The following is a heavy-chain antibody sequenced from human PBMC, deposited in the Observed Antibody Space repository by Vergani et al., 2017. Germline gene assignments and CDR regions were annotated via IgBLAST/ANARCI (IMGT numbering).Heavy chain of an antibody. CDR3: AKDRPYLQQLAKYFDY. V-gene: IGHV3-30*18. Sequence: QVQLVESGGGVVQPGRSLRLSCAASGFTFSSYGMHWVRQAPGKGLEWVAVISYDGSNKYYADSVKGRFTISRDNSKNTLYLQMNSLRAEDTAVYYCAKDRPYLQQLAKYFDYWGQGTLVTVSS. CDR2: ISYDGSNK. J-gene: IGHJ4*02. D-gene: IGHD6-13*01. CDR1: GFTFSSYG.